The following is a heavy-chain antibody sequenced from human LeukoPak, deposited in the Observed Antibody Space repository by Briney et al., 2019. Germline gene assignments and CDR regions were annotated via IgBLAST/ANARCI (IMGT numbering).Heavy chain of an antibody. D-gene: IGHD5-18*01. V-gene: IGHV3-7*01. J-gene: IGHJ6*03. CDR2: IQQDGSEK. CDR3: ARFGYSHGYGWGGGYYYYYTDV. Sequence: TGGSLRLSCVVSGFTFSNYWMTWVRQAPGKGLEWVANIQQDGSEKYYVDSVKGRFTIFRDNAKNSVYLQMNSLRAEDTAVYYCARFGYSHGYGWGGGYYYYYTDVWGKGTTVTVSS. CDR1: GFTFSNYW.